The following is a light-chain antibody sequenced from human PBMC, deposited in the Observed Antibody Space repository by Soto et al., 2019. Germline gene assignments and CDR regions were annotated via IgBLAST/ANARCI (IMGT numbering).Light chain of an antibody. Sequence: QSALTQPPSASVSPGQSLTSSCTGTSSDVGFYNFVSWYQQRPGKAPKLVIYEVTKRPSGVPDRFSGSKSGSTASLTVSGLQADDEADYYCASYAGTRLFVFGSGTKVTVL. J-gene: IGLJ1*01. CDR1: SSDVGFYNF. CDR2: EVT. CDR3: ASYAGTRLFV. V-gene: IGLV2-8*01.